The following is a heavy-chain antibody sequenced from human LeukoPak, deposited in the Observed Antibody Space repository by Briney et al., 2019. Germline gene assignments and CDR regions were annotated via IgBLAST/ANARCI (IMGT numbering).Heavy chain of an antibody. CDR1: GGSISSGGHS. CDR3: ARGLGAATVGVDSSGYYLDY. Sequence: PSETLSLTCAVSGGSISSGGHSWSWIRQPPGKGLEWIGYIYHSGSTYYNPSLKSRVTISVDTSKNQFSLKLSSVTAADTAVYYCARGLGAATVGVDSSGYYLDYWGQGTLVTVSS. V-gene: IGHV4-30-2*01. D-gene: IGHD3-22*01. CDR2: IYHSGST. J-gene: IGHJ4*02.